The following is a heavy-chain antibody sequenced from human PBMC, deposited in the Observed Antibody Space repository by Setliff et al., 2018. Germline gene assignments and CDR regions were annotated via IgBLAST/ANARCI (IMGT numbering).Heavy chain of an antibody. J-gene: IGHJ4*02. D-gene: IGHD2-15*01. V-gene: IGHV3-23*01. Sequence: PGGSLRLSCAASASGLAFSSIWMNWVRQAPGKGLEWVSAISGSGGDTYYADSMKGRFTISRDNSKNPLYLQMNRLRAEDTAVYYCGSWSVVAAGTDWGQGTLVTVSS. CDR3: GSWSVVAAGTD. CDR1: GLAFSSIW. CDR2: ISGSGGDT.